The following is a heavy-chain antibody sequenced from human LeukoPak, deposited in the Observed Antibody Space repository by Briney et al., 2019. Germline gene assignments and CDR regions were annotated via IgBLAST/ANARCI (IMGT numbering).Heavy chain of an antibody. D-gene: IGHD2-2*01. CDR1: GYTFTRYN. J-gene: IGHJ4*02. CDR3: ATRGIYCSTTTCPFDY. CDR2: INPSGGTT. V-gene: IGHV1-46*01. Sequence: ASVKVSCKASGYTFTRYNMHWARQAPGQGLEWMGVINPSGGTTGYAQKFQGRVTMTRDTSTSTVYMELSSLRSEDTAVYYCATRGIYCSTTTCPFDYWGQGTLVTVSS.